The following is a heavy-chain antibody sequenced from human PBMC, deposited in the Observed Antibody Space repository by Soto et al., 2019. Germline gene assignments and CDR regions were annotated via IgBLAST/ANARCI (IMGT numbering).Heavy chain of an antibody. CDR1: GFSFSIFE. CDR3: ARDQSDSSGNHCEFYYYYGMDV. V-gene: IGHV3-48*03. J-gene: IGHJ6*02. CDR2: INSSGSSI. Sequence: EVQLVESGGGLVQPGGSLRLSCTASGFSFSIFEMNWVRQAPGKGLEWVSYINSSGSSIYYADSVKGRFTISGDNAKNSLDLQMNRLRVEDTAVYYYARDQSDSSGNHCEFYYYYGMDVWGQGTTVTVSS. D-gene: IGHD3-22*01.